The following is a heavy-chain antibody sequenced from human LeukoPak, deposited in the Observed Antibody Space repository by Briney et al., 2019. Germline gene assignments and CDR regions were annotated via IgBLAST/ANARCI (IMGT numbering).Heavy chain of an antibody. D-gene: IGHD6-6*01. CDR3: ARDHYSSSSFSYYYYVDV. CDR1: GYSISSGYY. Sequence: SETLSLTCTVSGYSISSGYYWGWIRQPPGKGLEWIGSIYHSGSTYYNPSLKSRVTISVDTSKNQFSLKLSSVTAADTAVYYCARDHYSSSSFSYYYYVDVWGKGTTVTVSS. V-gene: IGHV4-38-2*02. CDR2: IYHSGST. J-gene: IGHJ6*03.